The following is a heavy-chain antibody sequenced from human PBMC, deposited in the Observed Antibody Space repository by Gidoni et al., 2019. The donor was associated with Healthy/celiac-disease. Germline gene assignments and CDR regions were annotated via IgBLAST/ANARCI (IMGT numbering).Heavy chain of an antibody. Sequence: QVQLVESGGGVVQPGRSMRRSCAASGFTFSSYAMHWVRQAPGKGLELVAFISYDGSNKYYADSVKGRFTISRDNSKNTLYLQMNSLRAEDTAVYYCAREFMIFGVVHYYYGMDVWGQGTTVTVSS. CDR1: GFTFSSYA. D-gene: IGHD3-3*01. J-gene: IGHJ6*02. CDR3: AREFMIFGVVHYYYGMDV. CDR2: ISYDGSNK. V-gene: IGHV3-30*16.